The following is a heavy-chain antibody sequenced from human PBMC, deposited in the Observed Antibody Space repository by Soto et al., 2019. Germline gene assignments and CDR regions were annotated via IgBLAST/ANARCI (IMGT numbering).Heavy chain of an antibody. V-gene: IGHV6-1*01. J-gene: IGHJ6*02. CDR3: ARDPSYYDFWSGYMGLGYYYYGMDV. Sequence: QTLTLTGAMSGDSGASNSAAWNWIRQSPSRGLEWLGRTYYRSKWYNDYAVSVKSRITINPDTSKNQFSLQLNSVTPEDTAVYYCARDPSYYDFWSGYMGLGYYYYGMDVWGQGTTVTVSS. CDR1: GDSGASNSAA. CDR2: TYYRSKWYN. D-gene: IGHD3-3*01.